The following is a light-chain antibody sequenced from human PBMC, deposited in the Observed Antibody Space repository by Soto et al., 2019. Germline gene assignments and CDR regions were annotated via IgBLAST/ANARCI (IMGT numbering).Light chain of an antibody. Sequence: VVLTHSPVTLSLKPEERATLSCRASQSLSSSYFAWYQHKPGQGPRLLIYGAFTRATGIPDRFSGSGSGTDFTLTISRLEPEDFAVYYCQQHETLITFGQGTLLEI. J-gene: IGKJ5*01. CDR3: QQHETLIT. V-gene: IGKV3-20*01. CDR1: QSLSSSY. CDR2: GAF.